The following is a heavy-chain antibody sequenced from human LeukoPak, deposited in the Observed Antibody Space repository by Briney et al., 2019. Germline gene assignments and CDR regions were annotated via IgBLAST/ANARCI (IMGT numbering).Heavy chain of an antibody. J-gene: IGHJ4*02. CDR2: ISSSGSTI. CDR3: AKDSSSSWFGGDSK. CDR1: GFTFSDYY. D-gene: IGHD6-13*01. V-gene: IGHV3-11*04. Sequence: GGSLRLSCAASGFTFSDYYMSWIRQAPGKGLEWVSYISSSGSTIYYADSVKGRFTISRDNAKNSLYLQMNSLRDEDTAVYYCAKDSSSSWFGGDSKWGQGTLVTVSS.